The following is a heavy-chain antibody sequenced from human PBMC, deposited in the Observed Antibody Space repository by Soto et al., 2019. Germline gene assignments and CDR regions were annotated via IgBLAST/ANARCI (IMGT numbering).Heavy chain of an antibody. CDR1: GFPFSSRA. J-gene: IGHJ5*02. Sequence: EVQRMESGGGLVQPGGSLRLSCAASGFPFSSRAMSWVRQAPGKGLEWVSAISGSGTITYYADSVKGRFTISRDTSKNTLYLQMSSLRADDTAVYYCPDWARYCSGGDCRAWGQGTLVTVSS. CDR2: ISGSGTIT. D-gene: IGHD2-15*01. CDR3: PDWARYCSGGDCRA. V-gene: IGHV3-23*01.